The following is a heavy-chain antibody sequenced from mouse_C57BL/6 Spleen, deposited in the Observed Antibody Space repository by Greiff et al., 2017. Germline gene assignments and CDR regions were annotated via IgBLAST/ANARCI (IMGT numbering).Heavy chain of an antibody. D-gene: IGHD2-4*01. CDR2: IHPNSGST. V-gene: IGHV1-64*01. Sequence: QVQLQQSGAELVKPGASVKLSCKASGYTFTSYWMHWVKQKPGQGLEWIGMIHPNSGSTNYNEKFKSKATLTVDKSSSTAYMQLSSLTSEDSAVXYCARGDYDGVRFAYWGQGTLVTVSA. CDR3: ARGDYDGVRFAY. CDR1: GYTFTSYW. J-gene: IGHJ3*01.